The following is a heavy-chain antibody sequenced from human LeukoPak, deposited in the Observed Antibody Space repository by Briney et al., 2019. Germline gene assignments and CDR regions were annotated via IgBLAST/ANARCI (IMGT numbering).Heavy chain of an antibody. J-gene: IGHJ4*02. V-gene: IGHV1-2*02. CDR1: GGTFSSYA. Sequence: GASVKVSCKASGGTFSSYAISWVRQAPGQGLEWMGWINPNSGDIHSAQKFQGRLTLTSDRSINTAYMELTRLTSDDTAVYYCARGGTYPPLDYWGQGTLVTVSS. CDR3: ARGGTYPPLDY. D-gene: IGHD1-26*01. CDR2: INPNSGDI.